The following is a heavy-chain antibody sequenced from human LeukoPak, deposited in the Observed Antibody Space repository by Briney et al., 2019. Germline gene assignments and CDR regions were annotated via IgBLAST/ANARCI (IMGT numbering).Heavy chain of an antibody. Sequence: PGGSLRLSCAGGFTFSDYSMNWIRQAPGKGLEWVSYISSSSSTVYYADSVKGRFTISRDNAKNSLYLQMNSLRAEDTAVYYCARDSVGAAQDPRGGFDYWGQGTLVTVSS. V-gene: IGHV3-48*04. CDR2: ISSSSSTV. CDR3: ARDSVGAAQDPRGGFDY. CDR1: GFTFSDYS. J-gene: IGHJ4*02. D-gene: IGHD1-26*01.